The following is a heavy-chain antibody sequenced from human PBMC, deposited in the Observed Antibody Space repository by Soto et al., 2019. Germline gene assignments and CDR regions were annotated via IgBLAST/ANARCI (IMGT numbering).Heavy chain of an antibody. Sequence: EVQLVESGGGLVQPGGSLRLSCAGSGFTFSTYWMTWLRQAPGKGLVWVANIKEDGSERSYVDSVKGRFSISRDNAKNSLYLQRSSLRAEDQAVYYCVGGNGFDYWGQGTLVTVSS. CDR2: IKEDGSER. J-gene: IGHJ4*02. CDR3: VGGNGFDY. D-gene: IGHD5-12*01. V-gene: IGHV3-7*01. CDR1: GFTFSTYW.